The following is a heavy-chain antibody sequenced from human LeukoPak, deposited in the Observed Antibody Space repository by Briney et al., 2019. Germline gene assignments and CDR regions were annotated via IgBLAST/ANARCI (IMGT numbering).Heavy chain of an antibody. V-gene: IGHV3-23*01. CDR1: GFTFSSYA. D-gene: IGHD2-21*01. CDR2: ISGSGGST. CDR3: AKAPVTTCSGAYCYPFDY. Sequence: GGSLRLSCAAPGFTFSSYAMSWVRQAPGKGLEWVSAISGSGGSTYYADSVKGRFTISRDSSKNTLYLQMNRLRAEDAAVYYCAKAPVTTCSGAYCYPFDYWGQGTLVTVSS. J-gene: IGHJ4*02.